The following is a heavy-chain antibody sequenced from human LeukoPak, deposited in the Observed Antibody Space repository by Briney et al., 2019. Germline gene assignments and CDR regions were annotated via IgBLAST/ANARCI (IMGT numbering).Heavy chain of an antibody. J-gene: IGHJ4*02. D-gene: IGHD3-3*01. CDR3: AARYYDFWSGWPFDY. Sequence: GGSLRLSCAASGFTFSSYAISWVRQAPGKGLEWVSAISGSGGSTYYADSVKGRFTISRDNSKNTLYLQMNSLRAEDTAVYYCAARYYDFWSGWPFDYWGQGTLVTVSS. CDR1: GFTFSSYA. CDR2: ISGSGGST. V-gene: IGHV3-23*01.